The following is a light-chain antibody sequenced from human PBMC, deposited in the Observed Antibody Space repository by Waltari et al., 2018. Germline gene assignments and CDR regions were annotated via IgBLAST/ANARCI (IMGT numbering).Light chain of an antibody. V-gene: IGKV4-1*01. CDR3: QQYFGTPPYT. CDR1: SVFYSSNNKNH. Sequence: SVFYSSNNKNHLAWYQQKPGQSPKLLIYWASTRESGVPDRFSDSGSGTDFTLTISSLQAEDVAVYYCQQYFGTPPYTFGQGTKLEIK. J-gene: IGKJ2*01. CDR2: WAS.